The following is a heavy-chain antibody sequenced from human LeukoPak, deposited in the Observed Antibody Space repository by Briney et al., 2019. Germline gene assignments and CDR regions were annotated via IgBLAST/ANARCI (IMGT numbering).Heavy chain of an antibody. CDR2: INHSGST. CDR1: GGSFSGYY. J-gene: IGHJ4*02. D-gene: IGHD1-7*01. CDR3: ARGLLELRNPGHDY. Sequence: SETLSLTCAVYGGSFSGYYWSWIRQPPGKGLEWIGEINHSGSTNYNPSLKSRVTISVDTSKNQFSLKLSSVTAADTAVYYCARGLLELRNPGHDYWGQGTLVTVSS. V-gene: IGHV4-34*01.